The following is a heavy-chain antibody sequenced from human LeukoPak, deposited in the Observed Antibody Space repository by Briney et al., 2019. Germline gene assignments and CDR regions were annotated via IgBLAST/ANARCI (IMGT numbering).Heavy chain of an antibody. Sequence: PGGSLRLSCAASGFTFSSYDMRWVRQAPGKGLEWVSAISGSGSSTNYADSVKGRFTISRDNSKNTLYLQMNSLRAEDTAVYYCAKDLRPYSSGWLYRGQGILVTVSS. J-gene: IGHJ4*02. CDR2: ISGSGSST. CDR1: GFTFSSYD. D-gene: IGHD6-19*01. V-gene: IGHV3-23*01. CDR3: AKDLRPYSSGWLY.